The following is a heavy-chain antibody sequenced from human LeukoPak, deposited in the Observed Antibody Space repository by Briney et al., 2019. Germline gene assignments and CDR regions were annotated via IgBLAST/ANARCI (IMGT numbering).Heavy chain of an antibody. J-gene: IGHJ4*02. V-gene: IGHV4-59*08. CDR2: IYYSGST. CDR1: GGSLSSYY. Sequence: SGTLSLTCTVSGGSLSSYYWSWIRQPPGKGLEWIGYIYYSGSTNYNPSLKSRVTISVDTSKNQFSLKLSSVTAADTAVYYCARRTGVSSSLRDWGQGTLVTVSS. D-gene: IGHD6-13*01. CDR3: ARRTGVSSSLRD.